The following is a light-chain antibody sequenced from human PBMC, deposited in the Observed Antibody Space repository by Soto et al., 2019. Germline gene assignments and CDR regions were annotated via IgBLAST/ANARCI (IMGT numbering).Light chain of an antibody. J-gene: IGKJ1*01. CDR1: QSVSSN. CDR2: GAS. V-gene: IGKV3-15*01. CDR3: QPYNSYSGT. Sequence: EIVMTQSPATLSVSPGERATLSCRASQSVSSNLAWYQQKPGQAPRLLIYGASTWASGIPSRFSGSGSGTEFTLTISSLQPDDFATYYCQPYNSYSGTFGQGTKVDIK.